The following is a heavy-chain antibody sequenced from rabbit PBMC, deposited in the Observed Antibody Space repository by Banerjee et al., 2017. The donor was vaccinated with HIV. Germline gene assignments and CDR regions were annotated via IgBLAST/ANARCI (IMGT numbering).Heavy chain of an antibody. Sequence: QEQLEESGGDLVKPGGALTLTCTASGFSFSSNYWICWVRQAPGKGLELIACIYTGSGSTYYASWVNGRFTVSLDNAQNTVFLQMTSLTAADTATYFCAREYADDAGYGWTIYYGMDLWGQGTLVTVS. CDR1: GFSFSSNYW. D-gene: IGHD6-1*01. CDR3: AREYADDAGYGWTIYYGMDL. CDR2: IYTGSGST. J-gene: IGHJ6*01. V-gene: IGHV1S45*01.